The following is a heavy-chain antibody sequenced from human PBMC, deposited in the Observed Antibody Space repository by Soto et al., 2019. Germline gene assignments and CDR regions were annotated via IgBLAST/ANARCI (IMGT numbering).Heavy chain of an antibody. V-gene: IGHV4-34*01. CDR3: ARAYRRIAVAGTGWFDP. CDR2: INHSGST. D-gene: IGHD6-19*01. J-gene: IGHJ5*02. CDR1: GGSFSGYY. Sequence: QVQLQQWGAGLLKPSETLSLTCAVYGGSFSGYYWSWIRQPPGKGLEWIGEINHSGSTNYNPSLKSRATISVDNSKYQFSLKLSSVTAADTAVSYCARAYRRIAVAGTGWFDPWGQGTLVTVSS.